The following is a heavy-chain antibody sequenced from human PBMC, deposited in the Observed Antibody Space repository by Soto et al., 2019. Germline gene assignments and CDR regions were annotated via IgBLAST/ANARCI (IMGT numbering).Heavy chain of an antibody. D-gene: IGHD2-21*02. J-gene: IGHJ4*02. V-gene: IGHV3-48*02. CDR1: GFTFSSCS. CDR3: ARVKVVTATDF. Sequence: TGGSLRLSCAASGFTFSSCSMNWVRQAPRKGLEWVSYISSSSSTIYYADSVKGRFTISRDNAKNSLYLQMHSLRDGDTAVYYCARVKVVTATDFWGQGTLVTVSS. CDR2: ISSSSSTI.